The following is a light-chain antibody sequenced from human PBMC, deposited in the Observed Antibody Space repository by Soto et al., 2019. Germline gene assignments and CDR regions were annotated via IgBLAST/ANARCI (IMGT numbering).Light chain of an antibody. J-gene: IGKJ4*01. Sequence: DIVMTQSPDSLAVSLGERATINCKSSQSVLYSSNNMHYLAWYQQKPGLPPKLLIYWASTRESGVPDRFSGSGSGTDFTLTISSVQAEDVAVYYCQQYYSPPVTFGGGTKVEIK. CDR3: QQYYSPPVT. V-gene: IGKV4-1*01. CDR2: WAS. CDR1: QSVLYSSNNMHY.